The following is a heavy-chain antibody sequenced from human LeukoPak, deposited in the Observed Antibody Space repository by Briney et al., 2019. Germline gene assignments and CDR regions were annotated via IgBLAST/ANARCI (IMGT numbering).Heavy chain of an antibody. D-gene: IGHD2-2*01. V-gene: IGHV7-4-1*02. CDR1: GYTFTRYP. CDR2: INTKTGNP. CDR3: ATTVVPAATTSLI. Sequence: ASVKVSCKASGYTFTRYPMNWVRQAPGQGLEWMGWINTKTGNPTYAQGFTGRFVFSLDTSVSTAYLQISSLKAEDTAVYYCATTVVPAATTSLIWGQGTMVTVSS. J-gene: IGHJ3*02.